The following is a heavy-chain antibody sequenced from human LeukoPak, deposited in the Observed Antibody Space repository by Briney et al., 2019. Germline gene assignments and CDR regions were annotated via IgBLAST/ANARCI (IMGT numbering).Heavy chain of an antibody. J-gene: IGHJ3*02. CDR3: ARSMTTVLFDI. V-gene: IGHV1-8*03. CDR2: MNPNSGNT. Sequence: ASVKVSCKASGYTFTSYDINWVRQATGQGLEWMGWMNPNSGNTGYAQKFQGRVTITRNTSISTAYMELSSLRSEDTAVYYCARSMTTVLFDIWGQGTMVTVSS. CDR1: GYTFTSYD. D-gene: IGHD4-17*01.